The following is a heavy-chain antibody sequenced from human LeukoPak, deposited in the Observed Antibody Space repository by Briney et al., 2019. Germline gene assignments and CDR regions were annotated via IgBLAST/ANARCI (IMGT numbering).Heavy chain of an antibody. V-gene: IGHV3-48*03. J-gene: IGHJ6*02. Sequence: PGGSLRLSCAASGFTFSSYEMNWVRQAPGKGLEWVSYIKSSGSTIYYADSVKGRFTISRDNAQNSLYLQMNSLRAEDTAVYYCARGPERTGVGTRYYYDMDVWGQGTTVTVSS. D-gene: IGHD2-8*01. CDR1: GFTFSSYE. CDR3: ARGPERTGVGTRYYYDMDV. CDR2: IKSSGSTI.